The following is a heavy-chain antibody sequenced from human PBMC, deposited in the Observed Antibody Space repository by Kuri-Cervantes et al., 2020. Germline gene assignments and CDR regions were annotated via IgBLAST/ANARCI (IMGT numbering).Heavy chain of an antibody. CDR2: IYYSGST. CDR3: ARRAGTTVTTQFDC. V-gene: IGHV4-61*01. D-gene: IGHD4-17*01. CDR1: GGSVSSGSYY. J-gene: IGHJ4*02. Sequence: SETLSLTCTVSGGSVSSGSYYWSWIRQPPGKGLEWIGYIYYSGSTNYNPSLKSRVTISVDTSKNQFSLKLSSVTAADTAVYYCARRAGTTVTTQFDCWGQGTLVTVSS.